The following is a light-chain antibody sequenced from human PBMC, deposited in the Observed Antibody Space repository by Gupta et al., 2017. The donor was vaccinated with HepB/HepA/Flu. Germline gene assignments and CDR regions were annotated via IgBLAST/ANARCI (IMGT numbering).Light chain of an antibody. CDR1: SSNVGMKN. J-gene: IGLJ2*01. CDR2: YND. CDR3: AAWDESLKGVV. Sequence: QSVLTQSPSLSGTPGQRVTISCSGSSSNVGMKNVNWYQQPPGRAPKLLIYYNDERPSGVTDRFSGSKSDNSASLAIRGLQSEDEADYYCAAWDESLKGVVFGGGTKLTVL. V-gene: IGLV1-44*01.